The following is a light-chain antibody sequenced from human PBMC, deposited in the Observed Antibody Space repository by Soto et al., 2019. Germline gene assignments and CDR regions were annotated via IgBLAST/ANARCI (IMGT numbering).Light chain of an antibody. CDR2: EVS. CDR3: SSYTSSSTPYV. Sequence: QSALPQPASMSGSPGQSITISCTGTSSDVGGYNYVSWYQQHPGKAPKLMIYEVSNRPSGVSNRFSGSKSGNTASLTISGLQAEDEADYYCSSYTSSSTPYVFGTGTKLTVL. CDR1: SSDVGGYNY. J-gene: IGLJ1*01. V-gene: IGLV2-14*01.